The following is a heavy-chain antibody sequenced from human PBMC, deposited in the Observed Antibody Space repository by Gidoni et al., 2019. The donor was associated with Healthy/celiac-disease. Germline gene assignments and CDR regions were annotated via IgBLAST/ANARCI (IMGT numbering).Heavy chain of an antibody. J-gene: IGHJ4*02. CDR3: ARARLTVTTYYFDY. Sequence: QVQLVESGGGVVQPGRSLRLSCAACGFTFSSYAMHWVRQAPGKGLEWVAVISYDGSNKYYADSVKGRFTISRDNSKNTLYLQMNSLRAEDTAVYYCARARLTVTTYYFDYWGQGTLVTVSS. CDR2: ISYDGSNK. CDR1: GFTFSSYA. D-gene: IGHD4-17*01. V-gene: IGHV3-30-3*01.